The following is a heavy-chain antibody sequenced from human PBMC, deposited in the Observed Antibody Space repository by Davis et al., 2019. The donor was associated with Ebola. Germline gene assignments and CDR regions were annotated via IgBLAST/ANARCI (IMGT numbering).Heavy chain of an antibody. D-gene: IGHD3-22*01. V-gene: IGHV5-51*01. Sequence: GESLKISCKGSGYSFTSYWIGWVRQMPGKGLEWMGIIYPGDSDTRYSPSFQGQVTISADKSISTAYLQWSSLKASDTAMYYCARQRGRNLPGHYASSGYYDFDYWGQGTLVTVSS. CDR3: ARQRGRNLPGHYASSGYYDFDY. J-gene: IGHJ4*02. CDR2: IYPGDSDT. CDR1: GYSFTSYW.